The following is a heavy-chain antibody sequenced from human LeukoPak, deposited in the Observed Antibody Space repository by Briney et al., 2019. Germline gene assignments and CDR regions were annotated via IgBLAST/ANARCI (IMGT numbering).Heavy chain of an antibody. CDR3: ARGGRGGDFFDY. J-gene: IGHJ4*02. CDR2: IYHSGST. D-gene: IGHD3-16*01. CDR1: GGSISSGGYS. V-gene: IGHV4-30-2*01. Sequence: SQTLSLTCAVSGGSISSGGYSWSWIRQPPGKGLEWIGYIYHSGSTYYNPSLKGRVTISVDRSKNQFSLKLSSVTAADTAVYYCARGGRGGDFFDYWGQGTLVTVSS.